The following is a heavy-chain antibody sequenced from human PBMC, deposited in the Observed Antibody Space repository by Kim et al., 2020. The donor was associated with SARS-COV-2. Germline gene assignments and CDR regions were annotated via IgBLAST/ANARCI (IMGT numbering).Heavy chain of an antibody. D-gene: IGHD2-21*02. V-gene: IGHV3-66*02. Sequence: GGSLRLSCAASGFTVSSNYMSWVRQAPGKGLEWVSVIYSGGSTYYADSVKGRFTISRDNSKNTLYLQMNSLRAEDTAVYYCARAVVTAIGPYYFDYWGQGTLVTVSS. CDR3: ARAVVTAIGPYYFDY. CDR2: IYSGGST. J-gene: IGHJ4*02. CDR1: GFTVSSNY.